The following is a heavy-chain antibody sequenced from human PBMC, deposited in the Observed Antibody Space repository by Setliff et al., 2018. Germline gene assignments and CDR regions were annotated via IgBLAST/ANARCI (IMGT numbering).Heavy chain of an antibody. J-gene: IGHJ4*02. CDR3: ACYYYGSGSSYIPPHFDY. Sequence: GSLRLSCAASGFTFSDHSMNWVRQAPGKGLEWVSSSSTTGRYTFYADSVEGRFTVSRDNAKNSLYLEMNSLRADDTAVYYCACYYYGSGSSYIPPHFDYWGLGTLVTVSS. V-gene: IGHV3-21*01. CDR1: GFTFSDHS. D-gene: IGHD3-10*01. CDR2: SSTTGRYT.